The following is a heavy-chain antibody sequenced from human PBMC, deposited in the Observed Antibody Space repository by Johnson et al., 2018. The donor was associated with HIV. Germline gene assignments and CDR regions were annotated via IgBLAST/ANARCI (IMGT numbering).Heavy chain of an antibody. D-gene: IGHD3-22*01. CDR1: GFTFSNYG. J-gene: IGHJ3*02. V-gene: IGHV3-30*02. CDR3: AKDGAKYYYDSSGYRDAFDI. Sequence: VQLVESGGGVVQPGGSLRLSCAASGFTFSNYGMYWVRQAPGKGLEWVAFIRYDGSNKYYADSVKGRFTISRDNSKNTLYLQMNSLRAEDTAVYYCAKDGAKYYYDSSGYRDAFDIWGQGTMVTVSS. CDR2: IRYDGSNK.